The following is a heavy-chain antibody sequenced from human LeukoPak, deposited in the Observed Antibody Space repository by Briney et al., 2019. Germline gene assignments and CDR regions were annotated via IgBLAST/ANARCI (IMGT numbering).Heavy chain of an antibody. V-gene: IGHV3-23*01. J-gene: IGHJ4*02. CDR1: GFTFSNYA. CDR3: AAMTTAAANAFFY. Sequence: GGSLRLSCAASGFTFSNYAMNWVRQAPGKGLEWVSTISGSGSSTYYADSVKGRFTISRDNSKNTVYLQMNSLRAGDTALYYCAAMTTAAANAFFYWGRGTVVTVSA. D-gene: IGHD2-2*01. CDR2: ISGSGSST.